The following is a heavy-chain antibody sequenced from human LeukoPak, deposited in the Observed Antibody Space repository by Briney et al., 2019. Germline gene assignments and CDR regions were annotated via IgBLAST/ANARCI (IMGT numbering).Heavy chain of an antibody. Sequence: GGSLRLSCAASGFTFSTYAMHWVRQAPGKGLEWVAVISYDESNKEYTDSVKGRFTISRDNSKYTLYLQMNSLRAEDTAVYYCAKDLQWDSSWEKYYYGMDVWGRGTTVTVSS. V-gene: IGHV3-30*18. CDR1: GFTFSTYA. D-gene: IGHD6-13*01. CDR2: ISYDESNK. CDR3: AKDLQWDSSWEKYYYGMDV. J-gene: IGHJ6*02.